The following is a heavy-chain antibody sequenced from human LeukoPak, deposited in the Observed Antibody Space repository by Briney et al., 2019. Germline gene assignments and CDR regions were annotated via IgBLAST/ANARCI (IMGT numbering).Heavy chain of an antibody. CDR3: ARLGYSYGFDY. V-gene: IGHV4-61*02. D-gene: IGHD5-18*01. CDR1: GGSISSGSYY. Sequence: PSETLSLTCTVSGGSISSGSYYWSWIRQPAGKGLEWIGRIYTSGSTNYNPSLKSRVTISVDTSKNQFSLKLSSVTAADTAVYYCARLGYSYGFDYWGQGTLVTVSS. J-gene: IGHJ4*02. CDR2: IYTSGST.